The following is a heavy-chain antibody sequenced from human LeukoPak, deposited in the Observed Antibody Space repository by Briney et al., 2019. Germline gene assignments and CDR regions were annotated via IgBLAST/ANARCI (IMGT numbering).Heavy chain of an antibody. CDR3: SRDLGTGRPHDV. D-gene: IGHD3/OR15-3a*01. Sequence: GGSLRLSCAASGFSFSDYNMNWVRQVPGKGLESVSYMSRSGDIIYYADSVRGRFTISRDNARDALYLQMNSLRTEDTGLYYCSRDLGTGRPHDVWGLGTLVTVSS. V-gene: IGHV3-48*04. CDR1: GFSFSDYN. CDR2: MSRSGDII. J-gene: IGHJ1*01.